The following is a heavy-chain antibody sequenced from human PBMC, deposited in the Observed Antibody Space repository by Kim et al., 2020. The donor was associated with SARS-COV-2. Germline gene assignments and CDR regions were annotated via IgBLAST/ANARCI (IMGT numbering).Heavy chain of an antibody. CDR1: GGTFSSYA. Sequence: SVKVSCKASGGTFSSYAISWVRQAPGQGLEWMGGIIPIFGTANYAQKFQGRVTITADESTSTAYMELSSLRSEDTAVYYCARSRQMYSSSQDAFDIWGQGTMVTVSS. CDR3: ARSRQMYSSSQDAFDI. CDR2: IIPIFGTA. J-gene: IGHJ3*02. V-gene: IGHV1-69*13. D-gene: IGHD6-13*01.